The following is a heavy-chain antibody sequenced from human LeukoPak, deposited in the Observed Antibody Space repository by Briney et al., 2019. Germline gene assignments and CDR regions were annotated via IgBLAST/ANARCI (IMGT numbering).Heavy chain of an antibody. CDR2: IIPIFGTA. CDR3: ASLGSSGWNCFDP. Sequence: ASVKVSCKASGGTFSSYAISWVRQAPGQGLEWMGGIIPIFGTANYAQKFQGRVTITADKSTSTAYMELSSLRSEDTAVYYCASLGSSGWNCFDPWGQETLVSVFS. V-gene: IGHV1-69*06. CDR1: GGTFSSYA. D-gene: IGHD6-19*01. J-gene: IGHJ5*02.